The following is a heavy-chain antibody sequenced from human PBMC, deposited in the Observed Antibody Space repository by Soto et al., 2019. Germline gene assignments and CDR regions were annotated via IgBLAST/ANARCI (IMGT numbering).Heavy chain of an antibody. CDR1: GFTFSSYG. CDR2: ISYDGSNK. CDR3: AKENKEKWELLLHPPGMDV. Sequence: QVQLVESGGGVVQPGRSLRLSCAASGFTFSSYGMHWVRQAPGKGLEWVAVISYDGSNKYYADSVKGRFTISRDNSKNTLYLQMNSLRAEDTAVYYCAKENKEKWELLLHPPGMDVWVQGTTVTVSS. D-gene: IGHD1-26*01. J-gene: IGHJ6*02. V-gene: IGHV3-30*18.